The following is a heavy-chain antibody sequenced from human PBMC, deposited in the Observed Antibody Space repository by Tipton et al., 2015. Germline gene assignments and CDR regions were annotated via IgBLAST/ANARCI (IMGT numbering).Heavy chain of an antibody. J-gene: IGHJ4*02. CDR2: IDGSGST. V-gene: IGHV4-59*01. D-gene: IGHD3-10*01. Sequence: TLSLTCSVSGGSISTYYWSWIRQSPGKGLEWIGYIDGSGSTSYNPALKSRLTMSVDTSKKEFSLMLSSVTAADTAVYYCARAGIAHFDYRGQPTLVPVFS. CDR1: GGSISTYY. CDR3: ARAGIAHFDY.